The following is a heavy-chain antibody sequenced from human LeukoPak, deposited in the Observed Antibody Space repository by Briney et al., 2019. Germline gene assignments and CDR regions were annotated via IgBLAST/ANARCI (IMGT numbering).Heavy chain of an antibody. CDR3: ARHSIAVAPIDY. J-gene: IGHJ4*02. V-gene: IGHV3-48*04. CDR2: ISYSSTAI. CDR1: GFTFSSFT. D-gene: IGHD6-19*01. Sequence: GGSLRLSCAASGFTFSSFTMNWVRQAPGKGLEWVSSISYSSTAISYADSVQGRFTISRDNAKNSLYLQMNSLRAEDTAVYYCARHSIAVAPIDYWGQGTLVTVSS.